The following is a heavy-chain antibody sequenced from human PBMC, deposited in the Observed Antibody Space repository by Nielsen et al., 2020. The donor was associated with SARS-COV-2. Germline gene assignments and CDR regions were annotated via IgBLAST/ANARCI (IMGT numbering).Heavy chain of an antibody. J-gene: IGHJ5*02. V-gene: IGHV3-21*01. CDR2: ISSSSSYI. Sequence: GESLKISCAASGFTFSSYSMNWVRQAPGKGLEWVSSISSSSSYIYYADSVKGRFTIPRDNAKNSLYLQMNSLRAEDTAVYYCAREYLGWFDPWGQGTLVTVSS. CDR1: GFTFSSYS. CDR3: AREYLGWFDP.